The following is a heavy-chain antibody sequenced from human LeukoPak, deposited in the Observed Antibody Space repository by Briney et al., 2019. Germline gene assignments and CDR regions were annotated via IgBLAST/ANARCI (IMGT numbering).Heavy chain of an antibody. D-gene: IGHD6-13*01. Sequence: GASVTVSCKASGYTFTSYGISWVRQAPGQGLEWMGWISAYNGNTNYAQKLQGRVTMTTDTSTSTAYMELRSLRSDDTAVYYCARASSWYSSEYFQHWGQGTLVTVSS. CDR2: ISAYNGNT. V-gene: IGHV1-18*01. CDR1: GYTFTSYG. J-gene: IGHJ1*01. CDR3: ARASSWYSSEYFQH.